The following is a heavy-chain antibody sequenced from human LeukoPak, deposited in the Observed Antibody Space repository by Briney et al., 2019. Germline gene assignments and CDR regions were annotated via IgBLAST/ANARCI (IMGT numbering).Heavy chain of an antibody. CDR1: GFTFSNYG. J-gene: IGHJ4*02. Sequence: GGSLRLSCAASGFTFSNYGMHWVRQAPGKGLEWLAVISYDGSNKYYADSVKGRFTISRDNAKNTLYLQMNSLRAEDTAVYYCARERTSGWDAFDFWGQGTLVTVSS. V-gene: IGHV3-30*03. CDR3: ARERTSGWDAFDF. CDR2: ISYDGSNK. D-gene: IGHD6-19*01.